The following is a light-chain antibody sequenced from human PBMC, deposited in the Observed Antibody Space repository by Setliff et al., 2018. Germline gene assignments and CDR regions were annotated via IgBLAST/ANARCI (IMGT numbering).Light chain of an antibody. Sequence: ALTQPASVSGSPGQSITISCTGTSSDVGGSNYVSWYQQHPGKAPKLMIYDVSKRPSGVSNRFSGSKSGNTASLTISGLQAEDEADYYCSSYTSSSTPYVFGTGTKVTVL. CDR2: DVS. J-gene: IGLJ1*01. CDR3: SSYTSSSTPYV. V-gene: IGLV2-14*01. CDR1: SSDVGGSNY.